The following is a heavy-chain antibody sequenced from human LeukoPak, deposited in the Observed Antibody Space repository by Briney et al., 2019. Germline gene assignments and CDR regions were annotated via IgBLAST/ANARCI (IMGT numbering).Heavy chain of an antibody. CDR2: TYYRSKWYN. D-gene: IGHD6-13*01. V-gene: IGHV6-1*01. J-gene: IGHJ5*02. CDR3: ARDVLAAAGTTFSGFDP. CDR1: GDSVSSNSAA. Sequence: SQTLSLTCAISGDSVSSNSAAWNWIRQSPSRGLEWLGRTYYRSKWYNDYAVSVKSRITINPDTSKNQFSLQLNSVTPEDTAVYYCARDVLAAAGTTFSGFDPWGQGTLVTVSS.